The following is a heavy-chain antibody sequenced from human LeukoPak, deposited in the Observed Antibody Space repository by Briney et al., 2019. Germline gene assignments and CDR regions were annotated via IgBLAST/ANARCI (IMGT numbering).Heavy chain of an antibody. CDR1: GGTFSSYA. D-gene: IGHD2-2*02. CDR3: ARIHIDCSSTSCYTRYYFDY. J-gene: IGHJ4*02. V-gene: IGHV1-69*13. Sequence: SVKVSCKASGGTFSSYAISWVRQAPGQGLEWMGGIIPIFGTANYAQKFQGRVTITADESTGTAYMELSSLRSEDTAVYYCARIHIDCSSTSCYTRYYFDYWGQGTLVTVSS. CDR2: IIPIFGTA.